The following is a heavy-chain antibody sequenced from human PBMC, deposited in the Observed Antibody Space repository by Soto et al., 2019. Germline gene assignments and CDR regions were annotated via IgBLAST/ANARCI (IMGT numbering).Heavy chain of an antibody. V-gene: IGHV1-18*01. D-gene: IGHD6-19*01. J-gene: IGHJ5*02. CDR1: GYTFTSYG. CDR2: ISAYNGNT. CDR3: ARVVISGWYRGNWFDP. Sequence: QVQLVQSGAEVKKPGASVKVSCKASGYTFTSYGISWVRQAPGQGLEWMGWISAYNGNTNYAQKLQGRVTMTTDTSTSTAYMELRSLRSDDTAVYSCARVVISGWYRGNWFDPWGQGTLVTVSS.